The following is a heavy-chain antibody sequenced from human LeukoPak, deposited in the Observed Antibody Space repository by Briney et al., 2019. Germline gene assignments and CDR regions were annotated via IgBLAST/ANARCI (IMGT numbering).Heavy chain of an antibody. CDR1: GGSFSGYY. CDR3: ARDHSSASYTYYYYYMDV. Sequence: SETLSLTCAVYGGSFSGYYWSWIRQPPGKGLGWIGEINHSGSTNYNPSLKSRVTISVDTSKNQFSLKLTSATAADTAVYYCARDHSSASYTYYYYYMDVWGKGTTVTVSS. D-gene: IGHD1-26*01. V-gene: IGHV4-34*01. J-gene: IGHJ6*03. CDR2: INHSGST.